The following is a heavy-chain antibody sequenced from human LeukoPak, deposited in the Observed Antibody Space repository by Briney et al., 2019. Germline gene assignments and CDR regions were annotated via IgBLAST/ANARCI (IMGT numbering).Heavy chain of an antibody. Sequence: SETLSLTCTVTGASISTYYWSWIRQPPGKGLEGVGFIYYSRSTNYNPCLKSRVTISVETSKNKFSLKLSSVSAADTAGYYCARVTGYMIEDYFDYWGQGTLVTVSS. CDR3: ARVTGYMIEDYFDY. D-gene: IGHD3-22*01. J-gene: IGHJ4*02. CDR2: IYYSRST. CDR1: GASISTYY. V-gene: IGHV4-59*01.